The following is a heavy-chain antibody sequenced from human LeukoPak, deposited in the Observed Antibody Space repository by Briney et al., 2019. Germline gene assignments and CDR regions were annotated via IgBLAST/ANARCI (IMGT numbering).Heavy chain of an antibody. V-gene: IGHV4-59*01. CDR2: IYYSGST. CDR1: GGSLSSYY. D-gene: IGHD4-17*01. Sequence: SETLSLTCTVSGGSLSSYYWSWIRQPPGKGLEWIGYIYYSGSTNYNPSLKSRVAISVDTSKNQFSLKLSSVTAADTAVYYCVMGLDYGDYCIWGQGALVTVSS. CDR3: VMGLDYGDYCI. J-gene: IGHJ4*02.